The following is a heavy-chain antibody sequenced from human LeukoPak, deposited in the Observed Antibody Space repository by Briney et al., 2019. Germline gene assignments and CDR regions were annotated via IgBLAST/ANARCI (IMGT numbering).Heavy chain of an antibody. V-gene: IGHV3-48*01. D-gene: IGHD5-18*01. CDR3: ARGGYGYDY. Sequence: GSLRLSCAASGFTFSSYSMNWVRQAPGKGLEWVSYISSSSSTIYYAGSVKGRFTISRDNAKNSLYLQMNSLRAEDTAVYYCARGGYGYDYWGQGTLVTVSS. CDR2: ISSSSSTI. CDR1: GFTFSSYS. J-gene: IGHJ4*02.